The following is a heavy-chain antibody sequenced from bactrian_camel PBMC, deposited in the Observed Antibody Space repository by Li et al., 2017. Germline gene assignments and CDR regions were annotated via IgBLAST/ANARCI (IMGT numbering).Heavy chain of an antibody. CDR3: AADITIPSQPCGYGYNF. V-gene: IGHV3S53*01. Sequence: HVQLVESGGGAVQAGGSLRLSCAASGYIFESCGMAWYRQAPGREREWVANITNVGTTNYVDAVKGRFTISQDNGKNNLYLQMDSLKVEDTAVYYCAADITIPSQPCGYGYNFWGQGTQVTVS. J-gene: IGHJ4*01. D-gene: IGHD4*01. CDR2: ITNVGTT. CDR1: GYIFESCG.